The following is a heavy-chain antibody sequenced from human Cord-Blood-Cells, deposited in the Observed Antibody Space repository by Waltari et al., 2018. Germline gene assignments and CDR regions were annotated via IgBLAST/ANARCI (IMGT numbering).Heavy chain of an antibody. V-gene: IGHV1-2*02. CDR3: AREVTITMVRGVNPFDY. J-gene: IGHJ4*02. Sequence: QVQLVQSGAEVKKPGASVKVSCKASGYTFTGYYMHWVRQAPGQGLEWMGWINPNRGGTNYAQKFQGRVTMTRDTYISTAYMELSRLRSDDTAVYYCAREVTITMVRGVNPFDYWGQGTLVTVSS. CDR1: GYTFTGYY. D-gene: IGHD3-10*01. CDR2: INPNRGGT.